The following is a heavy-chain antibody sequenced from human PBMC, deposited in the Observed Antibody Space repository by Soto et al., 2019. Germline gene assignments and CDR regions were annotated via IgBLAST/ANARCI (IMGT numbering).Heavy chain of an antibody. Sequence: QVQLVESGGGVVQPGRSLRLSCAASGFTFSSYGIHWVRQAPGKGLEWVAVIAYDGSNKYYPDSVKGRFTISRDNSKNTLYLQMNSLRPEDTAVYYCAKDRWRGEGLPNAVDIWGQGTMVTVSS. V-gene: IGHV3-30*18. CDR3: AKDRWRGEGLPNAVDI. CDR2: IAYDGSNK. J-gene: IGHJ3*02. D-gene: IGHD2-21*02. CDR1: GFTFSSYG.